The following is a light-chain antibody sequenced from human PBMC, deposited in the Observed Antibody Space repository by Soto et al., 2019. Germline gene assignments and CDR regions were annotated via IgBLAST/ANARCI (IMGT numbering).Light chain of an antibody. CDR2: DAS. CDR3: QQYNSYLT. CDR1: QSISSW. J-gene: IGKJ4*01. Sequence: DIQMTQSPSALSASVGDRATITCRASQSISSWLAWYQQKPGKAPKLLIYDASSLESGVPSRFSGSGSGTEFTLTISSLQPDDFATYYCQQYNSYLTFGGGTKVDIK. V-gene: IGKV1-5*01.